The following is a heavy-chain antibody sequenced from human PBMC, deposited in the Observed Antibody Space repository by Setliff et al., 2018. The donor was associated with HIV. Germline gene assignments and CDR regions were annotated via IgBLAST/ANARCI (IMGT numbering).Heavy chain of an antibody. V-gene: IGHV4-34*01. D-gene: IGHD3-3*01. J-gene: IGHJ4*02. Sequence: SETLSLTCTLYGASFSGYFWSWIRQPPGKGLEWIGEINHAGSTNFNPSLKGRVTMSVDMSKRQFSLHLTSVTAADTAVYYCATLSGPVDHWGQGTLVTVSS. CDR1: GASFSGYF. CDR3: ATLSGPVDH. CDR2: INHAGST.